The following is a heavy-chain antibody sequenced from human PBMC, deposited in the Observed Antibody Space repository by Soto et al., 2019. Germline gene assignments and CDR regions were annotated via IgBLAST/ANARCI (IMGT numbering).Heavy chain of an antibody. V-gene: IGHV1-69*01. CDR3: VRGQVGSGSYYYYGMDV. CDR2: IIPIFGTA. Sequence: QVQLVQSGAEVKKPGSSVKVSCKASGGTFSSYAISWVRQAPGQGLEWMGGIIPIFGTANYAQKFQGRVTITADESTSTAYMELSSLRSEDTAVYYCVRGQVGSGSYYYYGMDVWGQGTTVTVSS. CDR1: GGTFSSYA. J-gene: IGHJ6*02. D-gene: IGHD6-19*01.